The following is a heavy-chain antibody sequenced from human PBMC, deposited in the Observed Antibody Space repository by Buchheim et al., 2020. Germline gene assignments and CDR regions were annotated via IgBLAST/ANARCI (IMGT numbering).Heavy chain of an antibody. Sequence: QVQPVQSGAEVKKPGASVKVSCKASGYTFSDYYMHWVRQAPGQGLEWMGWINPNSGDTKYAQKFQGRVTMTRDTSISTAYLELRSLRSDDMAVYYCASQTTGTIYFNYWGQGTL. J-gene: IGHJ4*02. D-gene: IGHD1-1*01. CDR3: ASQTTGTIYFNY. CDR2: INPNSGDT. V-gene: IGHV1-2*02. CDR1: GYTFSDYY.